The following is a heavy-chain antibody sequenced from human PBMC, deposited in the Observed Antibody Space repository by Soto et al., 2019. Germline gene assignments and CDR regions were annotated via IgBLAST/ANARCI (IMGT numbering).Heavy chain of an antibody. J-gene: IGHJ6*02. Sequence: QVQLQQWGAGLLKPSETLSLTCAVYGGSFSGYYWSWIRQPPGKGLEWIGEINHSGSTNYNPSLKSRVTISVDTSKNQFSLKLSSVTAADTAVYYCARGPGYCSGGSCYSYYYYYYGMDVWGQGTTVTVSS. CDR3: ARGPGYCSGGSCYSYYYYYYGMDV. CDR2: INHSGST. D-gene: IGHD2-15*01. V-gene: IGHV4-34*01. CDR1: GGSFSGYY.